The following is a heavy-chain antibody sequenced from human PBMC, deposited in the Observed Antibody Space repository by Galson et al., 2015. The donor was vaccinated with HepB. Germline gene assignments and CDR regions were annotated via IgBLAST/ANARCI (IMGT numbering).Heavy chain of an antibody. V-gene: IGHV3-30-3*01. CDR3: AREGGYSYGYDDSSFDY. CDR1: GFTFSSYA. Sequence: SLRLSCAASGFTFSSYAMHWVCQAPGKGLEWVAVISYDGSNKYYADSVKGRFTISRDNSKNTLYLQMNSLRAEDTAVYYCAREGGYSYGYDDSSFDYWGQGTLVTVSS. J-gene: IGHJ4*02. CDR2: ISYDGSNK. D-gene: IGHD5-18*01.